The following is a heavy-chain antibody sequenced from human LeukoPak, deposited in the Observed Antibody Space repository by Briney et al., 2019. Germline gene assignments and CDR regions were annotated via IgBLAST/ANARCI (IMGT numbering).Heavy chain of an antibody. CDR2: ISGSGGST. J-gene: IGHJ3*02. Sequence: SGGSLRLSCAASGFTFSSYAMSWVRQAPGKGLEWVSAISGSGGSTYYADSVKGRFTISRDNSKNTLYLQMNSLRAEDTAVYYCARTDLGGVIVGDAFDIWGQGTMVTVSS. V-gene: IGHV3-23*01. D-gene: IGHD3-16*02. CDR3: ARTDLGGVIVGDAFDI. CDR1: GFTFSSYA.